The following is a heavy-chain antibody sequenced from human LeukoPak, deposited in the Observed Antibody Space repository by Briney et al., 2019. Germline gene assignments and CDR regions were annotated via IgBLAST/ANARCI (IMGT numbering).Heavy chain of an antibody. Sequence: SGTLSLTCAVSGGSISSSNWWSWVRQPPGKGLEWIGEIYHSGSTYYNPSLKSRVTISVDRSKNQFSLKLSSVTAADTAVYYCARDRCSGGSCYSLWFDPWGQGTLVTVSS. CDR3: ARDRCSGGSCYSLWFDP. CDR2: IYHSGST. J-gene: IGHJ5*02. V-gene: IGHV4-4*02. D-gene: IGHD2-15*01. CDR1: GGSISSSNW.